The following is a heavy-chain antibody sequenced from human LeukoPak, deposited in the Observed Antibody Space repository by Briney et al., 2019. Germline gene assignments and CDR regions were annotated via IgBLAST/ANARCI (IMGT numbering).Heavy chain of an antibody. V-gene: IGHV3-33*01. CDR2: IWYDGSNK. Sequence: GGSLRLSCAASGFTFSSYGMHWVRQAPGKGLEGVAVIWYDGSNKYYADSVKGRFTISRDNSKNTLYLQMNSLRAEDTAVYYCTRVSTHKSIAAAVDYWGQGTLVTVSS. CDR3: TRVSTHKSIAAAVDY. CDR1: GFTFSSYG. J-gene: IGHJ4*02. D-gene: IGHD6-13*01.